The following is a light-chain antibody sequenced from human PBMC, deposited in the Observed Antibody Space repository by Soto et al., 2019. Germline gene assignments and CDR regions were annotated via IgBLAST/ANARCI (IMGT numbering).Light chain of an antibody. CDR2: ATS. CDR3: QQSYSTPPGT. J-gene: IGKJ1*01. Sequence: DIQMTQSPSSLSASVGDRVTITCRASQSISTYLIWYQQKPGKAPKLLIYATSSLQSGVPSRFSGSGSGTEFTLTISRLQPEDFATYYCQQSYSTPPGTFGQGTKVEIK. CDR1: QSISTY. V-gene: IGKV1-39*01.